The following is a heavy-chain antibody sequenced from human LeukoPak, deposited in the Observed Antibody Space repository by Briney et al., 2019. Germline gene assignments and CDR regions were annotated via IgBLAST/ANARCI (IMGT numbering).Heavy chain of an antibody. CDR3: ASGANNVAATNLDY. CDR2: IIPIFGTA. CDR1: GGTFSSYA. V-gene: IGHV1-69*01. Sequence: SVKVSCKASGGTFSSYAISWVRQAPGQGLEWMGGIIPIFGTANYAQKFQGRVTITSDESTSTAYMGLSSLRSEDTAVYYCASGANNVAATNLDYWGQGTLVTVSS. J-gene: IGHJ4*02. D-gene: IGHD2-15*01.